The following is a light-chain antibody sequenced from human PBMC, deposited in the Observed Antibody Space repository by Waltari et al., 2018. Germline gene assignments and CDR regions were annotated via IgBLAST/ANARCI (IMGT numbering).Light chain of an antibody. CDR1: SSNIGTGYD. CDR3: HSYDSSLSGQGV. V-gene: IGLV1-40*01. CDR2: GNS. J-gene: IGLJ3*02. Sequence: QSVLTQPPSVSGAPGQRVTISCTGNSSNIGTGYDVHWYQQLPGTAPKPLIYGNSNRPYGVPGRFSGSKSGTSASLAITVLQAEDEADYYYHSYDSSLSGQGVFGGGTKLTVL.